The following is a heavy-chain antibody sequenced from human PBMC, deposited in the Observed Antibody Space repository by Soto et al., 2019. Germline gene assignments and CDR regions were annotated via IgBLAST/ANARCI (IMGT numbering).Heavy chain of an antibody. CDR2: IYYSGST. J-gene: IGHJ4*02. CDR1: GGSISSCGYY. D-gene: IGHD3-22*01. Sequence: TLSLTCTVSGGSISSCGYYWSWIRQNPGKGLEWIGYIYYSGSTYYNPSLKSRVTISVDTSKNQFSLKLSSVTAADTAVYYCARVDYDSSGYYQYHFDYWGQGTLVTVSS. V-gene: IGHV4-31*03. CDR3: ARVDYDSSGYYQYHFDY.